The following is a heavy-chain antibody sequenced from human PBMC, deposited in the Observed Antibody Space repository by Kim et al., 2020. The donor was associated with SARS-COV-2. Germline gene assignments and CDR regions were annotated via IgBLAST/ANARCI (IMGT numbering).Heavy chain of an antibody. Sequence: GGSLRLSCAASGFSFSGYGMHWVRQAPGKGLEWVAFISYDGSDKYYADSVKGRFSISRDNSRNTLYLQMNSLRVEDTAVFYCTRDNYLGSGPHYFDCWGQGTMVTVSS. CDR1: GFSFSGYG. D-gene: IGHD3-10*01. J-gene: IGHJ4*02. CDR3: TRDNYLGSGPHYFDC. V-gene: IGHV3-33*05. CDR2: ISYDGSDK.